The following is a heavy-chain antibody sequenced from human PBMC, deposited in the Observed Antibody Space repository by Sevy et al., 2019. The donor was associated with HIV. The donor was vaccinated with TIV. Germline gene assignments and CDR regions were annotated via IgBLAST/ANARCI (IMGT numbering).Heavy chain of an antibody. CDR3: AREDGSRQYFQY. D-gene: IGHD6-13*01. J-gene: IGHJ1*01. V-gene: IGHV3-48*03. CDR1: GFTFSSYE. Sequence: GGSLRLSCVASGFTFSSYEMNWVRQAPGKGLEWVSHISTSGSIIRYEDSVKGRFTISRDNAKNSLYLQMNSLRAEDTAVYYCAREDGSRQYFQYWGQGTLVTVSS. CDR2: ISTSGSII.